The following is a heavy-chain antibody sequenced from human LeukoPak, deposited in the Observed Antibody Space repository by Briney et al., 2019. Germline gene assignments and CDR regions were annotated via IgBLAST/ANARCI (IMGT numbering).Heavy chain of an antibody. CDR2: IYTSGST. Sequence: SETLSLTCTVSGGSISSYYWSWIRQPAGKGLEWIGRIYTSGSTNYNPSLKSRVTISVDTSKNQFSLKLSSVTAADTAVYYCAKELYSSSWYGDWGQGTLVTVSS. CDR1: GGSISSYY. V-gene: IGHV4-4*07. D-gene: IGHD6-13*01. J-gene: IGHJ4*02. CDR3: AKELYSSSWYGD.